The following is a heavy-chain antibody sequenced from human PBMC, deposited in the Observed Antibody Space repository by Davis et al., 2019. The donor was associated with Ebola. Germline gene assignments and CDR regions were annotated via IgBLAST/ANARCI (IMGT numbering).Heavy chain of an antibody. D-gene: IGHD2-2*01. CDR3: ARQCTSCPSYGMDV. J-gene: IGHJ6*02. V-gene: IGHV5-10-1*01. Sequence: KVSCKASGYTFTSYWISWVRQMPGKGLEWMGRIDPSDSYTNYSPSFQGHVTISADKSISTAYLQWSSLKASDTAMYYCARQCTSCPSYGMDVWGQGTTVTVSS. CDR1: GYTFTSYW. CDR2: IDPSDSYT.